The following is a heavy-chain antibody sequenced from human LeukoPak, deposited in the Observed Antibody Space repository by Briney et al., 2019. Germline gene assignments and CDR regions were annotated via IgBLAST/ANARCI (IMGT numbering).Heavy chain of an antibody. CDR2: IYPDDSDT. CDR1: GYTFTTYW. V-gene: IGHV5-51*01. CDR3: ARLGGDTYYFGSASYPNWYFDL. J-gene: IGHJ2*01. Sequence: GESLKISCQASGYTFTTYWIGWVRQMPGEGLECMGIIYPDDSDTTYSPSFQGQVTISADKSFSTAYLQWSSLKASDTAIYYCARLGGDTYYFGSASYPNWYFDLWGRGTLVTVSS. D-gene: IGHD3-10*01.